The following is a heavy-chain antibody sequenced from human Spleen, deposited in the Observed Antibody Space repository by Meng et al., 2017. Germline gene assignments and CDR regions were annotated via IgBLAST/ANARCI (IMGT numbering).Heavy chain of an antibody. CDR2: IIPNSGDT. CDR1: GYPFTAYY. CDR3: VRDENISLGKLFGDY. D-gene: IGHD2-21*01. J-gene: IGHJ4*02. Sequence: QGQLGQSGAEVKEPGASVKVSCKPSGYPFTAYYIHWVRQAPGQGLEWMGHIIPNSGDTLYAPKFQGRVSMTADTSIGTAYVELSGLRSDDTAIYYCVRDENISLGKLFGDYWGQGTLVTVSS. V-gene: IGHV1-2*06.